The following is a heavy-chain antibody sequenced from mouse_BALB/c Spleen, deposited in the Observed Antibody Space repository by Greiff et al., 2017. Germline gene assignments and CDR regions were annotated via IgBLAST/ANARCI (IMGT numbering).Heavy chain of an antibody. V-gene: IGHV1-69*01. Sequence: QVQLQQPGAELVMPGASVKMSCKASGYTFTDYWMHWVKQRPGQGLEWIGAIDTSDSYTSYNQKFKGKATLTVDESSSTAYMQLSSLTSEDSAVYYCARDYYGSSPWFAYWGQGTLVTVSA. CDR1: GYTFTDYW. J-gene: IGHJ3*01. CDR3: ARDYYGSSPWFAY. CDR2: IDTSDSYT. D-gene: IGHD1-1*01.